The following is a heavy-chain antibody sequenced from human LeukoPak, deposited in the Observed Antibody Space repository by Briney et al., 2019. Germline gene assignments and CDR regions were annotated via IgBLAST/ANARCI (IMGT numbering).Heavy chain of an antibody. V-gene: IGHV1-58*01. CDR2: IVVGSGTT. CDR3: AADVIPGPKGFDP. CDR1: GITFSSFA. D-gene: IGHD2-21*01. J-gene: IGHJ5*02. Sequence: VASVKVSCKTSGITFSSFAVQWVRQARGQRLEWIGWIVVGSGTTKYAQKFQERVTITRDMSTSTAFMELRGLRFDDTAVYYCAADVIPGPKGFDPWGQGTLVTVSS.